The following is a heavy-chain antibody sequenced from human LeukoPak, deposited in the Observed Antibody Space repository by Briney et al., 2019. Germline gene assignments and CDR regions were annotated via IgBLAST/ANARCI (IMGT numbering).Heavy chain of an antibody. J-gene: IGHJ4*02. CDR2: IRYDGSNK. CDR3: AKFVDDVVVVPAAYFDY. Sequence: GGSLRLSCAASGFTFSSYGMYWVRQAPGKGLEWVAFIRYDGSNKYYADSVKGRFTISGDNSKNTLYLQMNSLRAEDTAVYYCAKFVDDVVVVPAAYFDYWGQGTLVTVSS. CDR1: GFTFSSYG. V-gene: IGHV3-30*02. D-gene: IGHD2-2*01.